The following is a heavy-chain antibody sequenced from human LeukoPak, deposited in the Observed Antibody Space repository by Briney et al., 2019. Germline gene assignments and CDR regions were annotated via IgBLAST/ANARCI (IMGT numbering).Heavy chain of an antibody. CDR3: ARDQTYSGSGIYTYFDY. Sequence: SETLSLTCTVSGGSISSGGHYWSWIRQPAGKGLEYLGRIYSTGSTNYNPSLRSRVTISVDTSKNHFSLKLSSVTAADTAVYYCARDQTYSGSGIYTYFDYWGQGILVTVSS. CDR1: GGSISSGGHY. V-gene: IGHV4-61*02. D-gene: IGHD3-10*01. CDR2: IYSTGST. J-gene: IGHJ4*02.